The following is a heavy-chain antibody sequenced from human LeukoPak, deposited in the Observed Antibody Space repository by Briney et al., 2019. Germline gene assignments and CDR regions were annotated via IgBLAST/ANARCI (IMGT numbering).Heavy chain of an antibody. V-gene: IGHV3-11*01. CDR3: ARAPKYSSSAWFDP. CDR1: GFTFSDYY. J-gene: IGHJ5*02. CDR2: ISSSGATI. Sequence: AGSLRLSCAASGFTFSDYYMSWMRQAPGKGLEGISYISSSGATIYSADSVKGRFTISRDNTKNSLYLQMNTLRADDTAVYYCARAPKYSSSAWFDPWGQGTLVIVSS. D-gene: IGHD6-13*01.